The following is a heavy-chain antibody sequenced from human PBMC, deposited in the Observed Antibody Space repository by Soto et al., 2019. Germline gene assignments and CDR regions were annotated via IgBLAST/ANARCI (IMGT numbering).Heavy chain of an antibody. CDR1: GGTFSSYA. J-gene: IGHJ6*02. V-gene: IGHV1-69*13. CDR3: ASFGVVIIDVEPYYYYGMDV. CDR2: IIPIFGTA. Sequence: SVKVSCKASGGTFSSYAISWVRQAPGQGLEWMGGIIPIFGTATYAQKFQGRVTITADESTSTAYMELSSLRSEDTAVYYCASFGVVIIDVEPYYYYGMDVWGQGTTVTVSS. D-gene: IGHD3-3*01.